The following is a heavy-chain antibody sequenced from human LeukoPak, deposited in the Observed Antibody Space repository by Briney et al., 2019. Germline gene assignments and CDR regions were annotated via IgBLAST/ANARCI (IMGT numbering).Heavy chain of an antibody. V-gene: IGHV4-59*08. Sequence: SETLSLTCTVSGGSISSYYWSWIRQPPGKGLEWIGYIYYSGSTNYNPSLKSRVTISVDTSKNQFSLKLSSVTAADTAVYYCASSSGWFNDAFDIWGQGTMVTVPS. D-gene: IGHD6-19*01. J-gene: IGHJ3*02. CDR1: GGSISSYY. CDR3: ASSSGWFNDAFDI. CDR2: IYYSGST.